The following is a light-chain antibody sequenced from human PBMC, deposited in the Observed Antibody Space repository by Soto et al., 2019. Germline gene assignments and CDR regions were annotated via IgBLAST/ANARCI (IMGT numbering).Light chain of an antibody. CDR3: AAWDDSLIVWV. CDR2: SDN. V-gene: IGLV1-44*01. J-gene: IGLJ3*02. Sequence: QSVLTQPPSVSAAPGQKVTISCSGSTSNIGDNNVSWYQQLPGTAPKLLIYSDNQRPSGVPDRFSGSKSDTSASLAISGLQSEDEATYYCAAWDDSLIVWVFGGGTKVTVL. CDR1: TSNIGDNN.